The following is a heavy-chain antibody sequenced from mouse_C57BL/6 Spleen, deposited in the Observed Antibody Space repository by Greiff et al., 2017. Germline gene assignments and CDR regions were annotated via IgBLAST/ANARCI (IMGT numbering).Heavy chain of an antibody. D-gene: IGHD1-1*01. CDR2: IDPETGGT. CDR3: TRGGLFTTVLDY. V-gene: IGHV1-15*01. Sequence: QVQLQQSGAELVRPGASVTLYCKASGYTFTDYEMHWVKQTPVHGLEWIGAIDPETGGTAYNQKFKGKAILTADKSSSTAYMELRSLTSEDSAVYYCTRGGLFTTVLDYWGQGTTLTVSS. J-gene: IGHJ2*01. CDR1: GYTFTDYE.